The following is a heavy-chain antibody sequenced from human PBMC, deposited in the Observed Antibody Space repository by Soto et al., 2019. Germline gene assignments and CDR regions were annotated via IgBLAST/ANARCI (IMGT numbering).Heavy chain of an antibody. D-gene: IGHD2-2*01. Sequence: EASVKVSCKASGYTFTGYYMHWVRQAPGQGLEWMGWINPNSGGTNYAQKFQGWVTMTRDTSISTAYMELSRLRSDDTAVYYCARGGIVVVPAAIRSYCFDPWGQGTLVTVSS. V-gene: IGHV1-2*04. CDR2: INPNSGGT. CDR3: ARGGIVVVPAAIRSYCFDP. J-gene: IGHJ5*02. CDR1: GYTFTGYY.